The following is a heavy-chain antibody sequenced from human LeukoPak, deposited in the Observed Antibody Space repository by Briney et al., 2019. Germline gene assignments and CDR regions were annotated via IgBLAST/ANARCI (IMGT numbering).Heavy chain of an antibody. J-gene: IGHJ4*02. Sequence: PGGSLRLSCAASGFTFSKYIMNWVRQAPGKGLEWVSYITSSSSTIYYADSVKGRFTISRDNAKNSLYLQMNGLRAEDTAVYYCARVGETIQLWPLLYFDYWGQGTLVTVSS. D-gene: IGHD5-18*01. V-gene: IGHV3-48*01. CDR3: ARVGETIQLWPLLYFDY. CDR2: ITSSSSTI. CDR1: GFTFSKYI.